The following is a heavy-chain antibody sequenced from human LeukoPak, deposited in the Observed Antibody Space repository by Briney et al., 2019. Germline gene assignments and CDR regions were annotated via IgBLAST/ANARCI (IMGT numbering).Heavy chain of an antibody. CDR3: AREGIVVVPAALPPYYYMDV. D-gene: IGHD2-2*01. Sequence: SETLSLTCTVSGGSISSYYWSWIRQPAGKGLEWIGRIYTSGSTNYNPSLKSRVTMSVDTSKNQFSLKLSSVTAADTAVYYCAREGIVVVPAALPPYYYMDVWGKGTTVTISS. J-gene: IGHJ6*03. V-gene: IGHV4-4*07. CDR2: IYTSGST. CDR1: GGSISSYY.